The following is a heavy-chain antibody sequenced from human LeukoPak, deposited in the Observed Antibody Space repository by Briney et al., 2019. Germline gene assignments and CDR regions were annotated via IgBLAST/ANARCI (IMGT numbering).Heavy chain of an antibody. CDR3: AREDDYVWGSYRTNWFDP. CDR1: GFTFSSYS. Sequence: GGSLRLSCAASGFTFSSYSMNWVRQAPGKGLVWVSRINTDGSSTSYADSVKGRFTISRDNAKNTLYLQMNSLRAEDTAVYYCAREDDYVWGSYRTNWFDPWGQGTLVTVSS. D-gene: IGHD3-16*02. V-gene: IGHV3-74*01. J-gene: IGHJ5*02. CDR2: INTDGSST.